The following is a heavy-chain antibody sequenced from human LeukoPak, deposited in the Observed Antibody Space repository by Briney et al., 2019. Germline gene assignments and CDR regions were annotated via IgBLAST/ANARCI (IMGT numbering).Heavy chain of an antibody. CDR1: GFIFSSYG. CDR3: AKDWSPASGRGGYFDY. J-gene: IGHJ4*02. V-gene: IGHV3-30*02. Sequence: GGSLRLSCAASGFIFSSYGMHWVRQAPGKGLEWVAFIRYDGSNKYYADSVKGRFTISRDNSENTLYLQMNSLRAGDTAVYYCAKDWSPASGRGGYFDYWGQGTLVTVSS. CDR2: IRYDGSNK. D-gene: IGHD6-13*01.